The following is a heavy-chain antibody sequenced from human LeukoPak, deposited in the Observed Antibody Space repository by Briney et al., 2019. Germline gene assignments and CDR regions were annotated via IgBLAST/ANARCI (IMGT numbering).Heavy chain of an antibody. CDR2: IYYTGST. J-gene: IGHJ4*02. V-gene: IGHV4-59*01. D-gene: IGHD3-3*01. CDR1: GGSINDYY. Sequence: SETLCLTCSVSGGSINDYYWSWIRQPPGKGLEWIGYIYYTGSTSYNPSLKSRVTISPDTSKNQFSLKMTSVTAADTAFYYCAGSYDFWSANFDYWGEGILVTVSS. CDR3: AGSYDFWSANFDY.